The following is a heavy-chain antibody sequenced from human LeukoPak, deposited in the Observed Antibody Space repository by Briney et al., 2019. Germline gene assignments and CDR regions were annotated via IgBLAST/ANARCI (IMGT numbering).Heavy chain of an antibody. V-gene: IGHV4-31*03. J-gene: IGHJ5*02. CDR1: GGSISSGGYY. Sequence: SQTLSLTCTVSGGSISSGGYYWSWIRQHPGKGLEWIGYIYHSGSTKYDPSLKSRVAISVDTSKNQFSLKLNSVTAADTAVYYCARQRLRFDPWGQGTLVTVSS. CDR3: ARQRLRFDP. CDR2: IYHSGST. D-gene: IGHD1-1*01.